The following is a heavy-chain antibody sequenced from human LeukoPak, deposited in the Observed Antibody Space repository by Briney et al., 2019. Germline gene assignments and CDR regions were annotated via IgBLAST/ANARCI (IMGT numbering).Heavy chain of an antibody. CDR2: IRADAVTT. CDR1: GFTFSSYA. J-gene: IGHJ4*02. CDR3: VKDDGWVQYAN. V-gene: IGHV3-23*01. Sequence: GGSLRLSCAASGFTFSSYAMNWVRQAPGKGLEWVSGIRADAVTTYYADSVKGRFIISRDNSKNTVYLQMNSLSAEDAAVYYCVKDDGWVQYANWGQGTLVTVSS. D-gene: IGHD5-24*01.